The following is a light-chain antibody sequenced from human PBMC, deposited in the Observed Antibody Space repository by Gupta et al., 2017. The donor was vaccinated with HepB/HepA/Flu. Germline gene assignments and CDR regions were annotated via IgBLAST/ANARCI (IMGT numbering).Light chain of an antibody. CDR2: AAS. J-gene: IGKJ1*01. Sequence: AIQMTQSPSSLSASVGDRVTITCRASQGIRNELAWYQQKPGKAPKLLIYAASTLQSGVPSRFSGSGSATDFTLTINSLQPDDFATYYCLHDYNYPRTFGQGTKVEIK. CDR3: LHDYNYPRT. V-gene: IGKV1-6*01. CDR1: QGIRNE.